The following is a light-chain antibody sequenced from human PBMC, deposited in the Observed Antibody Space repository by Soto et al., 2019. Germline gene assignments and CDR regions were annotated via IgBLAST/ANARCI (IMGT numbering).Light chain of an antibody. Sequence: EIVLTQSPGTLSLSPGERATLSCRASQSVSSSYLAWYQQKPGQAPRLLIYGASSRATGIPDRFSGSGSGTDLPLTISRLEPEDFAVYSCQQYGSSLFTFGPGTKVDIK. J-gene: IGKJ3*01. CDR3: QQYGSSLFT. CDR1: QSVSSSY. CDR2: GAS. V-gene: IGKV3-20*01.